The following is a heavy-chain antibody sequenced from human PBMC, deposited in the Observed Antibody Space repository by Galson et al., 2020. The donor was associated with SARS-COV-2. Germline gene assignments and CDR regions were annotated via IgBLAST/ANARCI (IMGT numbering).Heavy chain of an antibody. Sequence: GGSLRLSCAASGFTFSDYYMSWIRQAPGKGLEWVSYISSSSSYTNYADSVKGRFTISRDNAKNSLYLQMNSLRAEDTAVYYCARDLGGLGPNYDFWSGYLSGFDYWGQGTLVTVSS. V-gene: IGHV3-11*05. J-gene: IGHJ4*02. CDR1: GFTFSDYY. D-gene: IGHD3-3*01. CDR3: ARDLGGLGPNYDFWSGYLSGFDY. CDR2: ISSSSSYT.